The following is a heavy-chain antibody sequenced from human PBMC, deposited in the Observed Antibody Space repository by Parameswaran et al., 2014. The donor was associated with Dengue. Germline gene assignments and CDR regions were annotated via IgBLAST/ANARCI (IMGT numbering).Heavy chain of an antibody. CDR2: INPSGGST. V-gene: IGHV1-46*01. CDR1: GYTFTSYY. Sequence: KISCKASGYTFTSYYMHWVRQAPGQGLEWMGIINPSGGSTSYAQKFQGRVTMTRDTSTSTVYMELSSLRSEDTAVYYCARGGVWFGESGGMDVWGQGTTVTVSS. J-gene: IGHJ6*02. CDR3: ARGGVWFGESGGMDV. D-gene: IGHD3-10*01.